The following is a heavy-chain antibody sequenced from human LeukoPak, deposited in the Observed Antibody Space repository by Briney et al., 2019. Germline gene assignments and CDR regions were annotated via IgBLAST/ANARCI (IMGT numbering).Heavy chain of an antibody. J-gene: IGHJ6*02. CDR1: GFTFSSAW. CDR2: INSDGSST. V-gene: IGHV3-74*01. D-gene: IGHD2-15*01. Sequence: GGSLRLSCAASGFTFSSAWMHWVRQTPGKGLVWVSRINSDGSSTNYVDSVKGRFTISRDNAKNMVNLQMNSLRAEDTAIYYCTRDYCYAMAVWGQGTTVTVSS. CDR3: TRDYCYAMAV.